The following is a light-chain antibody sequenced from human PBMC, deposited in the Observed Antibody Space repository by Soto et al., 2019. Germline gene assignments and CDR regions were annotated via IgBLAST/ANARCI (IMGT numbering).Light chain of an antibody. V-gene: IGKV3-20*01. CDR3: QQYGNSSIT. CDR1: QSVNRY. Sequence: IVLTQSPATLSLSPGERATLSCWASQSVNRYLAWYQHKPGQTPRLLIYDTSTRATGVPARFSGSGSGTDFTLTISRLEPEDFAVYYCQQYGNSSITFGQGTRLEIK. J-gene: IGKJ5*01. CDR2: DTS.